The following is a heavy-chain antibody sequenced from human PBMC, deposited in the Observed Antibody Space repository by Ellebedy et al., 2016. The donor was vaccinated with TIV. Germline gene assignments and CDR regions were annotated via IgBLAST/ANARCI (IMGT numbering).Heavy chain of an antibody. CDR2: IIPIFGTA. D-gene: IGHD3-9*01. CDR3: AREWDYDILTEYGMDV. Sequence: SVKVSXKASGGTFSSYAISWVRQAPGQGLEWMGGIIPIFGTANYAQKFQGRVTITADESTSTAYMELSSLRSEDTAVYYCAREWDYDILTEYGMDVWGQGTTVTVSS. J-gene: IGHJ6*02. V-gene: IGHV1-69*13. CDR1: GGTFSSYA.